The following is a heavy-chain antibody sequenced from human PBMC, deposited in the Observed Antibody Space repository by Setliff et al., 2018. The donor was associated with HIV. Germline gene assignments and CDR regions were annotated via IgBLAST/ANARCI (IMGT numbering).Heavy chain of an antibody. J-gene: IGHJ6*03. Sequence: ASVKVSCKASGYIFSTYGISWVRQAPGQGLEWMGWISASNGNTHYAQKVQGRVTLTTDTSKNTAYMELRSLRSDDASVYYCAKTTPQPHYYYYVDVWGKGTTVTVSS. D-gene: IGHD4-17*01. CDR3: AKTTPQPHYYYYVDV. CDR2: ISASNGNT. CDR1: GYIFSTYG. V-gene: IGHV1-18*01.